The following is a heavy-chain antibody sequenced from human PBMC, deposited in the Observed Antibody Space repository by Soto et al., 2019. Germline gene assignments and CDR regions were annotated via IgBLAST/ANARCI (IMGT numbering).Heavy chain of an antibody. CDR2: IIPIFGTA. D-gene: IGHD6-13*01. CDR3: ARDSIAAAGSPVHYYYGMDV. Sequence: ASVKVSCKASGGTFSSYAISWVRQAPGQGLEWMGGIIPIFGTANYAQKFQGRVTITADESTSTAYMELSSLRSEDTAVYYCARDSIAAAGSPVHYYYGMDVWGQGTTVTVS. V-gene: IGHV1-69*13. CDR1: GGTFSSYA. J-gene: IGHJ6*02.